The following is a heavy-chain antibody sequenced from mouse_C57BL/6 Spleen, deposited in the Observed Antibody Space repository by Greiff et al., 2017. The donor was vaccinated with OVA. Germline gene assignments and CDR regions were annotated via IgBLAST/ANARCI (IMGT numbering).Heavy chain of an antibody. J-gene: IGHJ4*01. CDR2: ISSGSSTN. CDR1: GFTFSDYG. V-gene: IGHV5-17*01. CDR3: ARRYGSRNAMDY. D-gene: IGHD1-1*01. Sequence: EVKLMESGGGLVKPGGSLKLSCAASGFTFSDYGMHWVRQAPEKGLEWVAYISSGSSTNYYADTVKGRFTITRDNAKNTLFLQMTSLRSEDTAMYYCARRYGSRNAMDYWGQGTSVTVSS.